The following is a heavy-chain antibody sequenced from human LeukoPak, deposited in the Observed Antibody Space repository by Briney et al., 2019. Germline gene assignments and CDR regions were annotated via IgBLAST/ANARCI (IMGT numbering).Heavy chain of an antibody. Sequence: GRSLRLSCAASGFTFSSYGMHWVRQAPGKGLEWVSDISSSGSTIYYADSVKGRFTISRDNAKNALYLQMNRLRDEDTAVYYCARVCPNTMTTPQYFDYWGQGTLVTVSS. CDR2: ISSSGSTI. D-gene: IGHD4-17*01. V-gene: IGHV3-48*02. CDR3: ARVCPNTMTTPQYFDY. J-gene: IGHJ4*02. CDR1: GFTFSSYG.